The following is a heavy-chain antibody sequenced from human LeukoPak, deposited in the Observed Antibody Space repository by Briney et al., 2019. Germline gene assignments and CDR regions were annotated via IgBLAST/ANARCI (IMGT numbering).Heavy chain of an antibody. J-gene: IGHJ6*02. D-gene: IGHD5-18*01. CDR2: IIPILGIA. CDR1: VGTFSRYA. Sequence: SAVNVSFKASVGTFSRYASSEVRQPAGQGLEWVGRIIPILGIANYLQKFQGRVTITAHKSTSTAYMELSSLRSEDTAVYYGARVVSDTATRADYYYYYGMDVWGQGTTVTVSS. CDR3: ARVVSDTATRADYYYYYGMDV. V-gene: IGHV1-69*04.